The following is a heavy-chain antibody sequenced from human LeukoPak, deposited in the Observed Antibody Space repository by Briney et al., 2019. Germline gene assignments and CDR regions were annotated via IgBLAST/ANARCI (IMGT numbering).Heavy chain of an antibody. CDR1: GGSISSSSYY. CDR2: IYYSAST. J-gene: IGHJ4*02. D-gene: IGHD3-10*01. CDR3: ARLDGGSAYSTF. Sequence: PSETLSLTCTVSGGSISSSSYYWGWIRQPPGKGLEWIGSIYYSASTYYNPSLKSRVTISVDTSKNQFSLKLSSVTAADTAVYYCARLDGGSAYSTFWGQGTLVTVSS. V-gene: IGHV4-39*01.